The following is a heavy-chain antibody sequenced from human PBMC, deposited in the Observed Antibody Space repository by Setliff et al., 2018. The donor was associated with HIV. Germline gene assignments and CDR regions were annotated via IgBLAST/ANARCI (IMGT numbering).Heavy chain of an antibody. CDR2: INHSGST. CDR1: GGSFSEDY. Sequence: PSETLSLTRAVYGGSFSEDYWSWIRQSPGKGLEWIGEINHSGSTHYNPPLKSRATISVDTSKNQFSLRLNSVTAADTAVYYCARGATLLPGYSDRWEYFYMDVWGKGTTVTVSS. D-gene: IGHD5-12*01. V-gene: IGHV4-34*01. CDR3: ARGATLLPGYSDRWEYFYMDV. J-gene: IGHJ6*03.